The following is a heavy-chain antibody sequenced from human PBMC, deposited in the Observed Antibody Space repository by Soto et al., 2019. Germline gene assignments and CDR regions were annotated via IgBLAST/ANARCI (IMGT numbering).Heavy chain of an antibody. D-gene: IGHD3-10*01. CDR3: AATYYYGSGSSRGRYGYYYGMDV. CDR1: GFTFTSSA. Sequence: ASVKVSCKASGFTFTSSAVQWVRQARGQRLEWIGWIVVGSGNTNYAQKFQERVTITRDMSTSTAYMELSSLRSEDTAVYYCAATYYYGSGSSRGRYGYYYGMDVWGQGTTVTVSS. V-gene: IGHV1-58*01. J-gene: IGHJ6*02. CDR2: IVVGSGNT.